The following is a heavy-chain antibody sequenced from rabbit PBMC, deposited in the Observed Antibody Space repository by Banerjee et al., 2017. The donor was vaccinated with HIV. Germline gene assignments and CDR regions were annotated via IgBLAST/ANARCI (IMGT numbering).Heavy chain of an antibody. Sequence: QSLEESGGDLVKPGASLTITCTASGIDFSSYYYMSWVRQAPGKGLELIACIDTSGGGTCYASWVNGRFTISRSTSLNTVTLQMTSLTAADTATYFCARWGTGSGGYGNVFDPWGPGTLVTVS. CDR1: GIDFSSYYY. CDR2: IDTSGGGT. J-gene: IGHJ2*01. D-gene: IGHD1-1*01. V-gene: IGHV1S43*01. CDR3: ARWGTGSGGYGNVFDP.